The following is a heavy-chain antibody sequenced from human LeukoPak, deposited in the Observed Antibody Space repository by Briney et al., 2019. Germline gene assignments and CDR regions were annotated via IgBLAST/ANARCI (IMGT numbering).Heavy chain of an antibody. CDR2: IYYSGST. D-gene: IGHD6-13*01. CDR3: AREVIATAGYDY. CDR1: GGSISSYY. J-gene: IGHJ4*02. V-gene: IGHV4-59*01. Sequence: SETLSLTCTVSGGSISSYYWSWIRQPPGKGLEWIGYIYYSGSTSYNPSLKSRVTISVDTSKNQFSLRLSSVTAADTAVYYCAREVIATAGYDYWGQGTLVTVS.